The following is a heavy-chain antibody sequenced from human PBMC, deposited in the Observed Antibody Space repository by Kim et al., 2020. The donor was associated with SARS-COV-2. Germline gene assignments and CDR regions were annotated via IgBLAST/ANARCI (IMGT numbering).Heavy chain of an antibody. V-gene: IGHV4-34*01. Sequence: SETLSLTCAVYGGSFSGYYWSWIRQPPGKGLEWIGEINHSGSTNYNPSLKSRVTISVDTSKNQSSLKLSSVTAADTAAYYCSRGRVMDGSTSGPPYYFD. D-gene: IGHD3-10*01. CDR2: INHSGST. J-gene: IGHJ4*01. CDR3: SRGRVMDGSTSGPPYYFD. CDR1: GGSFSGYY.